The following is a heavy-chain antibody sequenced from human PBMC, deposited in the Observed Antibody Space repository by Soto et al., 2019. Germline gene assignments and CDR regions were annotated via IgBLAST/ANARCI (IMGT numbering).Heavy chain of an antibody. V-gene: IGHV3-15*01. CDR3: TTALYYDFWSGYYEPLGY. D-gene: IGHD3-3*01. Sequence: GGAVRVSCAASGFTCSNAWMSWVRQAPGKGLEWVGRIKSKTDGGTTDYAAPVKGRFTISRDDSKNTLYLQMNSLKTEDTAVYYCTTALYYDFWSGYYEPLGYWRQGTLVTVSS. CDR1: GFTCSNAW. CDR2: IKSKTDGGTT. J-gene: IGHJ4*02.